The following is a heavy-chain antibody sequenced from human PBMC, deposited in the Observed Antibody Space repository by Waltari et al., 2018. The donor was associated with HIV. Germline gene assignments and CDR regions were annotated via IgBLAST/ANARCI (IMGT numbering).Heavy chain of an antibody. V-gene: IGHV4-34*01. CDR2: INHSGST. J-gene: IGHJ4*02. D-gene: IGHD3-10*01. Sequence: QVQLQQWGAGLLKPSETLSLTCAVYGVSFRGYYWSWIRQSPGKGLEWIGEINHSGSTNYNPSLKSRVTMSVDTPKNQFSLKLSFVTAADTAVYYCARGGNYYGSGSYYKLDYWGQGTLVTVSS. CDR3: ARGGNYYGSGSYYKLDY. CDR1: GVSFRGYY.